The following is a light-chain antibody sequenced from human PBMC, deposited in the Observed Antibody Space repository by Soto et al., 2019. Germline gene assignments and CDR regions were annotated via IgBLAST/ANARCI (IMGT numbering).Light chain of an antibody. J-gene: IGKJ2*01. CDR1: QSVTRRY. Sequence: EIVLTQSPDTLSLSPGERATLSCRASQSVTRRYLAWYQQRPGQAPRLLISGASSRATGIPDRFSGSGSGTEFTLPVSRLEPADFAVYYCQQHDGSPMYTFGQGTKLEIK. CDR3: QQHDGSPMYT. CDR2: GAS. V-gene: IGKV3-20*01.